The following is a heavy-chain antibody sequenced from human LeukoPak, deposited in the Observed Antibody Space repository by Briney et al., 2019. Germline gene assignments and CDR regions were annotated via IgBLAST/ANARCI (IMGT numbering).Heavy chain of an antibody. D-gene: IGHD6-13*01. CDR2: TYYRSKWYN. Sequence: SQTLSLTCAISGDSVSSNSAAWNWIRQSPSRGLEWLGRTYYRSKWYNDYAVSVKSRITINPDTSKNQFSLQLNSVTPEDTAVYYCARDAYSGVAAAGLHFDYWGQGTLVTVSS. CDR3: ARDAYSGVAAAGLHFDY. V-gene: IGHV6-1*01. J-gene: IGHJ4*02. CDR1: GDSVSSNSAA.